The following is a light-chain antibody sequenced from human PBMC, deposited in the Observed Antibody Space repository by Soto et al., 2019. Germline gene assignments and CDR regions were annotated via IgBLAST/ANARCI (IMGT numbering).Light chain of an antibody. Sequence: QSVLTQPSSTSGTPGQRVTISCSGSSSNIGSNTVNWYQQLPGTAPKLLIYTDNQRPSGVPDRFSGSKSGTSASLAISGLQSEDEADYYCAAWDDNLNGLYVFGPGTKLTVL. CDR3: AAWDDNLNGLYV. CDR2: TDN. CDR1: SSNIGSNT. J-gene: IGLJ1*01. V-gene: IGLV1-44*01.